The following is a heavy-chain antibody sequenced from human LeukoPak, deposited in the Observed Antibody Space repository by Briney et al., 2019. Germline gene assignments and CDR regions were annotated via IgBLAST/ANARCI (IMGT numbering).Heavy chain of an antibody. CDR2: ISGSGGST. Sequence: GGSLRLSCAASGFTFSSYAMSWVRQAPGKGLEWVSAISGSGGSTYYADSVRGRFTISRDNSKNTLYLQMNSLRAEDTAVYYCAKGRGSSGSPGAEYFQHWGQGTLVTVSS. J-gene: IGHJ1*01. CDR3: AKGRGSSGSPGAEYFQH. D-gene: IGHD3-22*01. CDR1: GFTFSSYA. V-gene: IGHV3-23*01.